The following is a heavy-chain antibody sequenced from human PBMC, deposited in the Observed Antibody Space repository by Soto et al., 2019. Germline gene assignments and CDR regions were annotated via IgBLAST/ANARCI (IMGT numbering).Heavy chain of an antibody. D-gene: IGHD2-8*02. CDR3: ARARPGRGNWWARRDYNVDV. J-gene: IGHJ6*02. Sequence: GGSLRLSCAASGFTFSSYGMNWVRQAPGKGLEWVSYISSSSSTIYYADSVKGRFTISRDNAKNSLYLQMNSLRAEDTAVYYCARARPGRGNWWARRDYNVDVWGQGTKVTVSS. CDR2: ISSSSSTI. CDR1: GFTFSSYG. V-gene: IGHV3-48*01.